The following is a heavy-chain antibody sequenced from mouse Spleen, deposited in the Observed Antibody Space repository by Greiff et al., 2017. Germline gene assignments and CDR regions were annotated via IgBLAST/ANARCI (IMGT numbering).Heavy chain of an antibody. Sequence: VQLQQPGAELVRPGTSVKLSCKASGYTFTSYWMHWVKQRPGQGLEWIGVIDPSDSYTNYNQKFKGKATLTVDTSSSTAYMQLSSLTSEDSAVYYCARSMVFDYWGQGTTLTVSS. CDR2: IDPSDSYT. D-gene: IGHD1-1*02. J-gene: IGHJ2*01. V-gene: IGHV1-59*01. CDR3: ARSMVFDY. CDR1: GYTFTSYW.